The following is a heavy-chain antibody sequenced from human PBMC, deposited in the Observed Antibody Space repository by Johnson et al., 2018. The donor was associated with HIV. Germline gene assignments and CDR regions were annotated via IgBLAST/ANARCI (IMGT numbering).Heavy chain of an antibody. CDR2: ISGSGGST. J-gene: IGHJ3*02. V-gene: IGHV3-23*04. CDR1: GFTFDDYG. D-gene: IGHD1-7*01. CDR3: ARRGNYLADAFDI. Sequence: VQLVESGGGVVRPGGSLRLSCAASGFTFDDYGMSWVRQAPGKGLEWVSAISGSGGSTFYADTMKGRFTISRDNSKITLYLQMNSLRAEDTAVYYCARRGNYLADAFDIWGQGTMVTVSS.